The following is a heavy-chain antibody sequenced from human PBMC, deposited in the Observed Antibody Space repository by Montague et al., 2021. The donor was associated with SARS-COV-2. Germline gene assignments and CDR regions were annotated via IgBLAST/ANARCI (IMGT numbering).Heavy chain of an antibody. CDR3: ARGIPYYGSGSYYAPGDY. V-gene: IGHV3-48*02. CDR1: GFTFSSFG. CDR2: ISDSSSTI. Sequence: SLRLSCAASGFTFSSFGMNWVRQAPGKGLEWVSYISDSSSTISYTDSVKGRFTISRDNAKNSLYLQMNSLRDEDTAVYYCARGIPYYGSGSYYAPGDYWGQGTLVT. D-gene: IGHD3-10*01. J-gene: IGHJ4*02.